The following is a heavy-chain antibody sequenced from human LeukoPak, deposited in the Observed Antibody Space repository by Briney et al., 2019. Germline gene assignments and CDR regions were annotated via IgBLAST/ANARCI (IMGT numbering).Heavy chain of an antibody. CDR1: GFTFSSYA. J-gene: IGHJ4*02. V-gene: IGHV3-23*01. CDR3: ARNYDFLTNYYQYYFDY. Sequence: GGSLRLSCAASGFTFSSYAMSWVRQAPGKGLEWVSAISGSGGSTYYADSVKGRFTISRDNSKNTLYLQMNSLRAEDTAVYYCARNYDFLTNYYQYYFDYWGQGTLVTVSS. D-gene: IGHD3-9*01. CDR2: ISGSGGST.